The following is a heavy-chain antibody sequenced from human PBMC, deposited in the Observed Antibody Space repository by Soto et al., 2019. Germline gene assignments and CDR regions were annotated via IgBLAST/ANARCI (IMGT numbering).Heavy chain of an antibody. Sequence: EVQLVESGGGLVKPGGSLRLSCAASGFTFSNAWMNWVRQAPGKGLEWVGRIKSKTDGGTTDYAAPVKGRFTISRDDSKNTLYLQMNSLNTEDTAVYYCTSQRTYCGGDCYLMTYWGQGTLVTVSS. D-gene: IGHD2-21*02. CDR1: GFTFSNAW. CDR2: IKSKTDGGTT. J-gene: IGHJ4*02. V-gene: IGHV3-15*07. CDR3: TSQRTYCGGDCYLMTY.